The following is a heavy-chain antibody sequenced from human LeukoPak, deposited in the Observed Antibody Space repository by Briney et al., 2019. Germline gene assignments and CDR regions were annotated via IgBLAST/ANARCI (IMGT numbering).Heavy chain of an antibody. CDR1: GFTFSRYA. V-gene: IGHV3-30-3*01. Sequence: PGKSLRLSCAASGFTFSRYALHWVRQAPGKGLEWVAVISSDGSNKYYAGSVEGRFTTSRDNYNNTLLLQMNSLRAEDTAVYYCARTDTSGWSRPLDCWGQGTLVTVSS. J-gene: IGHJ4*02. CDR2: ISSDGSNK. D-gene: IGHD6-19*01. CDR3: ARTDTSGWSRPLDC.